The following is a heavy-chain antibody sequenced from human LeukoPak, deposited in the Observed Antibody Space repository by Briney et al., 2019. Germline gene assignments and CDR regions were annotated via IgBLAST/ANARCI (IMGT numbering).Heavy chain of an antibody. CDR3: ARRRALAVS. D-gene: IGHD4-17*01. Sequence: GGSLRLSCAASGFTFSSYTMSWVRQAPGKGLEWVSSISSSSSYIYYADSVKGRFTISRDNAKNSLYLQMNSLRAEDTAVYYCARRRALAVSWGQGTLVTVSS. CDR1: GFTFSSYT. V-gene: IGHV3-21*01. J-gene: IGHJ4*02. CDR2: ISSSSSYI.